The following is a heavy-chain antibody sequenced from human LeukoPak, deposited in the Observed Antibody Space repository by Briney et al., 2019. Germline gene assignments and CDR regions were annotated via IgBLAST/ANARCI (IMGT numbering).Heavy chain of an antibody. CDR2: INTDGSST. CDR3: ARGNKYSSPDY. D-gene: IGHD6-6*01. J-gene: IGHJ4*02. CDR1: GFTFSSYW. V-gene: IGHV3-74*01. Sequence: GGSLRLSCAASGFTFSSYWMHWVRQAPGKGLVRVSHINTDGSSTSYADSVKGRFTISRDNSKNTLYLQMNSLRAEDTAVYYCARGNKYSSPDYWGQGTLVTVSS.